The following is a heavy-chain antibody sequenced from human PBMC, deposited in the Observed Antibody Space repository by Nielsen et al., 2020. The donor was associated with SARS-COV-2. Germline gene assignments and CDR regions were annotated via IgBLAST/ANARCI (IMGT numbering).Heavy chain of an antibody. Sequence: SETLSLTCAVSGGSISSSNWWSWVRQPPGKGLEWIGEIYHSGSTNYNPSLKSRVTISVDTSKNQFSLKLSSVTAADTAVYYCARQDYYDSSGPGDDAFDIWGQGTMVTVSS. CDR3: ARQDYYDSSGPGDDAFDI. CDR1: GGSISSSNW. D-gene: IGHD3-22*01. CDR2: IYHSGST. J-gene: IGHJ3*02. V-gene: IGHV4-4*02.